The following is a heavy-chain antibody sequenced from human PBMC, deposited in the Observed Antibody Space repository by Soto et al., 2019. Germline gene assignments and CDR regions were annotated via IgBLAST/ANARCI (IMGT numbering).Heavy chain of an antibody. CDR2: ISGSGGST. Sequence: RLSCAAPGFTFSSYAMSGVRQAPGKGQEWVSGISGSGGSTYYADSVKGRFTISRDNSTNTLYLQMISLRAEDTAVYYCANDLEPRFWVSHGLPTWGQGTLVTVSS. CDR3: ANDLEPRFWVSHGLPT. D-gene: IGHD3-9*01. V-gene: IGHV3-23*01. CDR1: GFTFSSYA. J-gene: IGHJ5*02.